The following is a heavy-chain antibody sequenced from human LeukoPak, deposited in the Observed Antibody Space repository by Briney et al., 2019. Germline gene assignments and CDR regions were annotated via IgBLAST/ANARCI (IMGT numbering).Heavy chain of an antibody. J-gene: IGHJ4*02. D-gene: IGHD6-19*01. V-gene: IGHV4-59*01. CDR1: GGSXSSXF. CDR3: AREYSSGWYRAFDY. Sequence: SETLSLTCTVSGGSXSSXFWXWXXXXPGXXXXXIXXXYYSGSTNYNPSLKSRVTISVDTSKNQFSLKLTSVTAADTAVYYCAREYSSGWYRAFDYWGQGTLVTVSS. CDR2: XYYSGST.